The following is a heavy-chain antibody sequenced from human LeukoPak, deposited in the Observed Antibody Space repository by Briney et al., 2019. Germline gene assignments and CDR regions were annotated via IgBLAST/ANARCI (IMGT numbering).Heavy chain of an antibody. CDR1: GLTFRNYW. D-gene: IGHD5-12*01. CDR3: ARGRGYPLVYFDS. V-gene: IGHV3-7*01. Sequence: GGSLRLSCAASGLTFRNYWMSWVRQAPGKGLEWVANIRPGGYTKNYVASVKGRFTISRDNSKNTLYLQMSSLRVEDTAVYYCARGRGYPLVYFDSWGQGALVTVSS. J-gene: IGHJ4*02. CDR2: IRPGGYTK.